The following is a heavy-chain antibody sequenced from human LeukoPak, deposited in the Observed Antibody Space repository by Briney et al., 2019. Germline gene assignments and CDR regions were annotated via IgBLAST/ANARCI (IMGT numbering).Heavy chain of an antibody. J-gene: IGHJ4*02. CDR1: GGSFSRYY. Sequence: SETLSLTCAVYGGSFSRYYWNWIRQPPGKGLEWIGEINHSGSTNYNPSLKSRVTISVDTSKNQFSLKLSSVTAADTAVYYCARQSVGVTPVADYWGQGTLVTVSS. CDR2: INHSGST. V-gene: IGHV4-34*01. D-gene: IGHD1-26*01. CDR3: ARQSVGVTPVADY.